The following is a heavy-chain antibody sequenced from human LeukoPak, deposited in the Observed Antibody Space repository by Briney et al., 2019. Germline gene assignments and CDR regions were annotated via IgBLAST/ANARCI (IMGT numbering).Heavy chain of an antibody. V-gene: IGHV1-69*13. Sequence: SVKVSCKASGGTFSSYAISWVRQAPGQGLEWMGGIIPIFGTANYAQKFQGRVTVTADESTSTAYMELSSLRSGDTAVYYCARDRGWAGYSYGFYYWGQGTLVTVSS. D-gene: IGHD5-18*01. CDR1: GGTFSSYA. CDR3: ARDRGWAGYSYGFYY. J-gene: IGHJ4*02. CDR2: IIPIFGTA.